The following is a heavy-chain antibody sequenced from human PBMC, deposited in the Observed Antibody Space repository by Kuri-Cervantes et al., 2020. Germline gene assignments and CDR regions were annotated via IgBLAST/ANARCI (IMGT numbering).Heavy chain of an antibody. Sequence: LSLTCAASGFTFSNYGMHWVRQAPGKGLEWVAVISYDGSNKYYADSVKGRFTISRDNSKNTLYLQMNSLRAEDTAVYYCARECIVGAAADYWGQGTLVTVSS. D-gene: IGHD1-26*01. J-gene: IGHJ4*02. CDR3: ARECIVGAAADY. CDR1: GFTFSNYG. CDR2: ISYDGSNK. V-gene: IGHV3-30*03.